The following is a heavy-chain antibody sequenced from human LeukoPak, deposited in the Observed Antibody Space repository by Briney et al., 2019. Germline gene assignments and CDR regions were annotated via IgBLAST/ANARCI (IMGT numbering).Heavy chain of an antibody. CDR3: ARAEVRGVINDY. V-gene: IGHV1-2*02. CDR2: INPNSGGT. CDR1: GYTFTGYY. J-gene: IGHJ4*02. D-gene: IGHD3-10*01. Sequence: ASVKVSCKASGYTFTGYYMHWVRQAPGQGLEWMGWINPNSGGTNYAQKFQGRVTMTRDTSISTAYMELSRLRSDDTAVYYCARAEVRGVINDYWGQGTLVTVSS.